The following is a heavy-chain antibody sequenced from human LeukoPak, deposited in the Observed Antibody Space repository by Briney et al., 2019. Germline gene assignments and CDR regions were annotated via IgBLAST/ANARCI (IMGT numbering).Heavy chain of an antibody. CDR3: AREGILGSGSYPDY. V-gene: IGHV4-59*01. J-gene: IGHJ4*02. CDR1: GGSISSYY. Sequence: SETLSLTCTVSGGSISSYYWSWTRQPPGKGLEWIGYIYYSGSTNYNPSLKSRVTISVDTSKNQFSLKVRSVTAADTAVYYCAREGILGSGSYPDYWGQGTLVTVSS. D-gene: IGHD3-10*01. CDR2: IYYSGST.